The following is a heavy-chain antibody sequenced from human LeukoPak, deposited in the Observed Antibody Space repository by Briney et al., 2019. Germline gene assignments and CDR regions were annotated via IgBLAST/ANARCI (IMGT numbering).Heavy chain of an antibody. Sequence: GGSLRLSCAASGFSFSSYSLNWGRQAPGKGLEWVSYISHTGSTMSYADSVKGRFTISRDNARNSLYLQMNSLRAEDTAVYYCAIPPLSGTGSSRPLAGMDVWGQGTTVTVSS. CDR1: GFSFSSYS. J-gene: IGHJ6*02. CDR3: AIPPLSGTGSSRPLAGMDV. D-gene: IGHD3-10*01. CDR2: ISHTGSTM. V-gene: IGHV3-48*04.